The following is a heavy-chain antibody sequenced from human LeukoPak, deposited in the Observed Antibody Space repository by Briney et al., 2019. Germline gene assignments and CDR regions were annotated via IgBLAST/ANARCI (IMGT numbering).Heavy chain of an antibody. Sequence: GGSLRLSCAASGFTVSSNYMSWVRQAPGKGLEWVANIKQDGSEKYYVDSVKGRFTISRDNAKNSLYLQMNSLRAEDTAVYYCAREIKRSYGSGSYGYWGQGTLVTVSS. CDR2: IKQDGSEK. V-gene: IGHV3-7*01. J-gene: IGHJ4*02. D-gene: IGHD3-10*01. CDR3: AREIKRSYGSGSYGY. CDR1: GFTVSSNY.